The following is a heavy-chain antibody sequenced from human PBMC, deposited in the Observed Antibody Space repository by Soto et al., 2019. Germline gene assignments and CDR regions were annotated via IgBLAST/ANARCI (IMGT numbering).Heavy chain of an antibody. D-gene: IGHD3-3*01. CDR1: GYTFTSYD. J-gene: IGHJ5*02. V-gene: IGHV1-8*01. Sequence: QVQLVQSGAEVKKPGASVKVSCKASGYTFTSYDINWVRQATGQGLEWMGWMNPNSGNTGYAQKFQGRVTMTRNTSISTADMERSSLRAEDTAGYYWARGVHPYYDLWSGYITDQYNGFDPWGQGTLVTGSS. CDR2: MNPNSGNT. CDR3: ARGVHPYYDLWSGYITDQYNGFDP.